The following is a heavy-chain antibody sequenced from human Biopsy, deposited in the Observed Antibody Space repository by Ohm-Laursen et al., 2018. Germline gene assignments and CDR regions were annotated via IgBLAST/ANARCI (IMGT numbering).Heavy chain of an antibody. CDR2: IRYDGSKK. CDR1: GFDFGSYG. V-gene: IGHV3-30*18. D-gene: IGHD5-24*01. J-gene: IGHJ6*02. CDR3: AKDLGRAESYGMDV. Sequence: LSLTCAASGFDFGSYGMHWVRQAPGKGLQWVTLIRYDGSKKYYADSVKGRFTISRDNSKSTLYLQMNNLRADDTAVYYCAKDLGRAESYGMDVWGQGTTVTVSS.